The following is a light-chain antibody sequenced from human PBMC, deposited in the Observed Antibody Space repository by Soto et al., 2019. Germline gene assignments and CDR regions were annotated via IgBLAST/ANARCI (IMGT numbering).Light chain of an antibody. Sequence: EIVLTQSPGTLSLSPGERATLSCRASQSVSSSYLAWYQQKPGQAPRLLIYGTSKRATGIPDRFSGSGCGTAFTLTISRLEPEDFAVYYCQQYDRSPWTFGQGTKVEIK. J-gene: IGKJ1*01. CDR2: GTS. CDR3: QQYDRSPWT. CDR1: QSVSSSY. V-gene: IGKV3-20*01.